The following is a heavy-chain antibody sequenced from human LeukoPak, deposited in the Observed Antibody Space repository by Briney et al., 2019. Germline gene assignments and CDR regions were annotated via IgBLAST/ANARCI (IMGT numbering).Heavy chain of an antibody. V-gene: IGHV4-61*02. CDR3: ARDWGPGYCSGGSCRV. CDR1: GGSISNSAYY. CDR2: IYTSGST. J-gene: IGHJ4*02. Sequence: SETLSLTCTVSGGSISNSAYYWGWIRQPAGKGLERIGRIYTSGSTNYNPSLKSRVTISVDTSKNQYSLKLSSVTAADTAVYYCARDWGPGYCSGGSCRVWGQGTLVTVSS. D-gene: IGHD2-15*01.